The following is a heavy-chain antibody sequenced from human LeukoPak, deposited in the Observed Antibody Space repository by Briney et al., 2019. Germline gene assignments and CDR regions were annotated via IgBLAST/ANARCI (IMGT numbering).Heavy chain of an antibody. CDR1: GFTFSSYG. CDR2: IWYDGSNK. J-gene: IGHJ5*02. CDR3: ARDYYDSSDYLNWFDP. V-gene: IGHV3-33*01. D-gene: IGHD3-22*01. Sequence: GRSLRLSCAASGFTFSSYGMHWVRQAPGKGLEWVAVIWYDGSNKYYADSVKGRFTISRDNSKNTLYLQMNSLRAEDTAVYYCARDYYDSSDYLNWFDPWGQGTLVTVPS.